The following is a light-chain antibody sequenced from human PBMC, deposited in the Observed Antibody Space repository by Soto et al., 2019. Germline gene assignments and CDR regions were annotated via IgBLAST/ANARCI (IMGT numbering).Light chain of an antibody. CDR3: QQSHNTPLT. CDR2: SAS. Sequence: DIQMTQSPSSLSASVGDRVTITCRASQRVGSYLNWYQQKPGKAPTHLIYSASELQSGVSSRFSGSGSGTDFTLTIRNLQPEDFAVYYCQQSHNTPLTLGQGTKVEI. V-gene: IGKV1-39*01. CDR1: QRVGSY. J-gene: IGKJ1*01.